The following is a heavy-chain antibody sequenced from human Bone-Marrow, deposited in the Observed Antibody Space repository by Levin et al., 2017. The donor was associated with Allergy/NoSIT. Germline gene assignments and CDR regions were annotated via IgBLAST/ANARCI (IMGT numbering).Heavy chain of an antibody. CDR1: GFTFSSYA. Sequence: PGGSLRLSCAASGFTFSSYAMHWVRQAPGKGLEWVAVISYDESIKYYADSVKGRFTISRDTSKKTLFLQMNSLRADDTAVYYCARDRYEFPLYGMDVWGQGTTVTVSS. J-gene: IGHJ6*02. V-gene: IGHV3-30-3*01. CDR3: ARDRYEFPLYGMDV. D-gene: IGHD3-16*02. CDR2: ISYDESIK.